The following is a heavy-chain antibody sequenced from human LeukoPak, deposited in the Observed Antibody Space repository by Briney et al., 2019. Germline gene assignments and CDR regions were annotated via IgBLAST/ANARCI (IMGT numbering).Heavy chain of an antibody. CDR3: AREGLWLSYFDY. V-gene: IGHV4-4*02. CDR1: GDSVTSSNW. Sequence: PSETLSLTCAVSGDSVTSSNWWSWVRQPPGKGLEWIGEIYHSGATNYNPSLKSRVTISLDKSKDQLSLKLTSVTAADTAVYYCAREGLWLSYFDYWGQGTLVTVSS. J-gene: IGHJ4*02. CDR2: IYHSGAT. D-gene: IGHD5-18*01.